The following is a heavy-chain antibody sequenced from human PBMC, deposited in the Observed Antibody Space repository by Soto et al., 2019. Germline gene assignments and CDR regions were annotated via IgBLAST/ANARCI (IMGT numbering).Heavy chain of an antibody. V-gene: IGHV1-18*01. CDR2: ISAYNGNT. D-gene: IGHD3-10*02. Sequence: QVQLVQSGAEVKKPGASVKVSCKASGYTFTSYGISWVRQAPGQGLEWMGWISAYNGNTNYAQKLQGRGTMTTDTSISTAYMELRSLRSDYTAVYYCDRNYVPYYYYGMDVWGQGTTVTVSS. J-gene: IGHJ6*02. CDR1: GYTFTSYG. CDR3: DRNYVPYYYYGMDV.